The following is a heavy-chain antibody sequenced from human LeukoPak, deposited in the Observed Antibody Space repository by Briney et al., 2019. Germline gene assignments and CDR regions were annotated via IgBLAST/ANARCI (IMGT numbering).Heavy chain of an antibody. D-gene: IGHD6-19*01. CDR1: GCTFSSYC. Sequence: GGSLTLSCAASGCTFSSYCLHWVRQAPGKGLEWVAVISYDGSNKYYADSVKGRFTISTDNSTNTLYLQMNSLRAEDTAVYYCAKTPIRKTAQWRVYFDYWGQGTLVTVSS. CDR2: ISYDGSNK. J-gene: IGHJ4*02. V-gene: IGHV3-30*18. CDR3: AKTPIRKTAQWRVYFDY.